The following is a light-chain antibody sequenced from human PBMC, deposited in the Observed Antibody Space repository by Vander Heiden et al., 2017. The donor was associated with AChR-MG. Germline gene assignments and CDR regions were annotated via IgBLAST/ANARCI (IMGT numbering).Light chain of an antibody. CDR1: QAISTY. Sequence: DIQVTQSPSSLSASVGEKVTITCRTSQAISTYLQWFQQKPGEAPKLLMYDASSLQSGVPSRFSGSGSGTDFTLTISNRQPEDFATYFCQQTYRVPPGTFGQGTKVEVK. CDR2: DAS. J-gene: IGKJ2*02. V-gene: IGKV1-39*01. CDR3: QQTYRVPPGT.